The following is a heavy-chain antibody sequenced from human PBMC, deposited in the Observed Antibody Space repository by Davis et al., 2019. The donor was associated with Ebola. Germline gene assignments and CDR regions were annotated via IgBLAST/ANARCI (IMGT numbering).Heavy chain of an antibody. CDR3: ARVLEDY. J-gene: IGHJ4*02. V-gene: IGHV1-2*06. Sequence: ASVKVSCKASGGTFSSYAISWVRQAPGQGLEWMGRINPNSGGTNYAQKFQGRVTMTRDTSISTAYMELSRLKSDDTAVYYCARVLEDYWGQGALVTVSS. CDR1: GGTFSSYA. CDR2: INPNSGGT.